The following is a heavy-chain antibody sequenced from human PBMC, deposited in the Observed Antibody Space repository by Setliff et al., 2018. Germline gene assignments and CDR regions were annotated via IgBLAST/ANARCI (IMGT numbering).Heavy chain of an antibody. D-gene: IGHD3-22*01. CDR2: VDHSGNT. Sequence: PSETLSLTCTVSGGSISSDTSYWGWIRQPPGKGLEWIGTVDHSGNTFYNPSLKSRVTISVDTSKNHFSLKLTSVSAADTAVYYCARRDSTGYYGYSFDFWGQGTLVTVSS. CDR3: ARRDSTGYYGYSFDF. J-gene: IGHJ4*02. CDR1: GGSISSDTSY. V-gene: IGHV4-39*02.